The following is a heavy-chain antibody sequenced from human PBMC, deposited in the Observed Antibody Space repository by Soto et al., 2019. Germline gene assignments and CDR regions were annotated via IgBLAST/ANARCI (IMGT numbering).Heavy chain of an antibody. J-gene: IGHJ4*02. V-gene: IGHV4-31*03. CDR3: ARLRGYSGYDLGWYFDY. D-gene: IGHD5-12*01. CDR2: IYYSGST. CDR1: GGSISSGGYY. Sequence: SETLSLTCTVSGGSISSGGYYWSWIRQHPGKGLEWIGYIYYSGSTYYNPSLKSRATISVDTSKNQFSLKLSSVTAADTAVYYCARLRGYSGYDLGWYFDYWGQGTLVNVSS.